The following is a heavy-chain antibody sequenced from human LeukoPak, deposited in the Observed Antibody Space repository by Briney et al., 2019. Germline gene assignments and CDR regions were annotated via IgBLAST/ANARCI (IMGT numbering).Heavy chain of an antibody. Sequence: EASVKVSCKASGYTFTSYAMNWVRQAPGQGLEWMGWINPNSGGTNYAQKFQGRVTMTRDTSISTAYMELSRLRSDDTAVYYCARVPSYYYYYYMDVWGKGTTVTVSS. CDR2: INPNSGGT. CDR1: GYTFTSYA. J-gene: IGHJ6*03. V-gene: IGHV1-2*02. CDR3: ARVPSYYYYYYMDV.